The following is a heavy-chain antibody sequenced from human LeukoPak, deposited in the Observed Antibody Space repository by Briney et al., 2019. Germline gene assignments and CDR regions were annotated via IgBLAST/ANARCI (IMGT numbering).Heavy chain of an antibody. Sequence: GGSLRLSCSGSGFAFSNYAIHWVRQAPGKGLEGVANIKHDGSDKKYMDAVKGRFTISRDNDKNSLYLQMNSLRVEDTAVYYCASQTSAKGFDYWGQGTLVTASS. CDR1: GFAFSNYA. J-gene: IGHJ4*02. V-gene: IGHV3-7*05. CDR2: IKHDGSDK. CDR3: ASQTSAKGFDY. D-gene: IGHD2-2*01.